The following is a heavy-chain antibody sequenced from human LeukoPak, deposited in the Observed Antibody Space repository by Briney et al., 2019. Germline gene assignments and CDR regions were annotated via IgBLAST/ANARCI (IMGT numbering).Heavy chain of an antibody. CDR2: IYTSGST. CDR1: GGSTSSYY. J-gene: IGHJ3*02. Sequence: PSETLSLTSTVSGGSTSSYYWSWIRQPPGKGLEWIGYIYTSGSTNYNPSLKSRVTISVDTSKNQFSLKLSSVTAADTAVYYCARQNPLSSAYDIWGQGTMVTVSS. D-gene: IGHD2-2*01. CDR3: ARQNPLSSAYDI. V-gene: IGHV4-4*09.